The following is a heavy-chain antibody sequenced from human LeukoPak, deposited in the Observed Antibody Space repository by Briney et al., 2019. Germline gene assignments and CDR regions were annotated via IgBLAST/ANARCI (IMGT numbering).Heavy chain of an antibody. V-gene: IGHV3-7*03. CDR2: IKRDGSEK. CDR1: GFTFGDTW. Sequence: GGSLRLSCAASGFTFGDTWMTWVRQAPGKGLEWVANIKRDGSEKNYVDSVKGRFTISRDNAKNSLVLQMNSLRVEDTALYYCASSDYGELDYWGQGTLVTVSS. CDR3: ASSDYGELDY. D-gene: IGHD4-17*01. J-gene: IGHJ4*02.